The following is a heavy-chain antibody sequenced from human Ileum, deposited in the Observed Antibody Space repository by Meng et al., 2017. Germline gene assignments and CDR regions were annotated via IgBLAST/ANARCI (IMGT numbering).Heavy chain of an antibody. J-gene: IGHJ4*02. Sequence: GQLQESGPGLVAPSGTLSLTWVVSCDSISSSNWGSWLRQSPEKGLEWIGEIYLGATNNYHPSLESRVTMSVDKSKNQYSLDLTSVTAADTAVYYCAKNGRDRSFDYWGQGILVTVSS. CDR1: CDSISSSNW. CDR3: AKNGRDRSFDY. CDR2: IYLGATN. D-gene: IGHD3-16*02. V-gene: IGHV4-4*02.